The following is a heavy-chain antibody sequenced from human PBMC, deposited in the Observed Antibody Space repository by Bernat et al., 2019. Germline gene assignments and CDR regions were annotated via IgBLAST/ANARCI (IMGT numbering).Heavy chain of an antibody. CDR1: GFTFSSYA. CDR2: IKQDGSEK. D-gene: IGHD6-19*01. CDR3: AGGLGWSSTL. J-gene: IGHJ2*01. Sequence: EVQLLESGGGLVQPGGSLRLSCAASGFTFSSYAMSWVRQAPGKGLEWVANIKQDGSEKYYVDSVKGRFTVSRDNAEESLYLQMNSLRVEDTALYYCAGGLGWSSTLWGRGTLVTVSS. V-gene: IGHV3-7*03.